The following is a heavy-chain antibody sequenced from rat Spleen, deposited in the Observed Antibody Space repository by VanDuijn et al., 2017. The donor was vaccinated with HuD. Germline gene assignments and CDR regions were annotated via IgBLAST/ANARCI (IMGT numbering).Heavy chain of an antibody. Sequence: EVQLVESGGGLVQPGRSTKLSCAASGFTFTGFPMAWVRQAPAKGLEWVATISTTGGNTYYRDSVEGRFTISRDDAKSTLYLQMDSLRSEDTATYYCATLRITTDYWGQGVMVTVSS. V-gene: IGHV5-46*01. D-gene: IGHD1-10*01. CDR3: ATLRITTDY. CDR1: GFTFTGFP. CDR2: ISTTGGNT. J-gene: IGHJ2*01.